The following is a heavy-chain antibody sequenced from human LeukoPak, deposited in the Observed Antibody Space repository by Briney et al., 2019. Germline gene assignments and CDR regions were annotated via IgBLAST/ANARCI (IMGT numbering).Heavy chain of an antibody. D-gene: IGHD3-22*01. V-gene: IGHV1-69*06. CDR1: GGTFSIYA. CDR2: IIPIFGTA. J-gene: IGHJ4*02. CDR3: ARGGGYYDSSGYLGFGSVVWDY. Sequence: GASVKVSCKASGGTFSIYAISWVRQAPGQGLEWMGGIIPIFGTANYAQKFQGRVTITADKSTSTAYMELSSLRSEDTAVYYCARGGGYYDSSGYLGFGSVVWDYWGQGTLVTVSS.